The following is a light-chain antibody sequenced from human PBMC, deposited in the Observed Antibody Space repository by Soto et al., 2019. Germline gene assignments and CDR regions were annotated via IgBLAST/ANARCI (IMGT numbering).Light chain of an antibody. J-gene: IGLJ3*02. Sequence: QLVLTQPPSVSGAPGQRVTISCTGSSSNFGAGYDVHWYQQLPGTAPKLLIYANINRPSGVPDRFSGSKSGTSASLAITGLQAEDEADYYCQSYDTSLSGVVFGGGTTLTVL. V-gene: IGLV1-40*01. CDR1: SSNFGAGYD. CDR2: ANI. CDR3: QSYDTSLSGVV.